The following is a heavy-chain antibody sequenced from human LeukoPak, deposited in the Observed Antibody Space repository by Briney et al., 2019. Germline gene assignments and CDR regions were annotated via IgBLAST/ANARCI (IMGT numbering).Heavy chain of an antibody. V-gene: IGHV1-46*01. CDR2: INPSGGST. CDR1: GYTFTSYY. J-gene: IGHJ4*02. CDR3: ARSYDFWSGYYGYFDY. D-gene: IGHD3-3*01. Sequence: ASVKVSCKASGYTFTSYYMHWVRQAPGQGLEWMGIINPSGGSTSYAQKFQGRVTMTRDTSTSTVYMELSSLRSEDTAVYYCARSYDFWSGYYGYFDYWGQGTLVTVSS.